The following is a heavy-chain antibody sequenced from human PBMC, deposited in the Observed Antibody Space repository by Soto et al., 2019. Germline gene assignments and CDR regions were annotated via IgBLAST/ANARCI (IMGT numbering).Heavy chain of an antibody. D-gene: IGHD6-19*01. Sequence: EVQLLDSGGGLVQPGGSLRLSCAASGFTFSSYAMNWVRQAPGKGLEWVSTISGSGGSPYSADSGKGRFTISRDNSKNTLYLQMNSLSAEDTAIYYCAKDGTSGLYYFYYWGQGTLVTVSS. V-gene: IGHV3-23*01. J-gene: IGHJ4*02. CDR1: GFTFSSYA. CDR2: ISGSGGSP. CDR3: AKDGTSGLYYFYY.